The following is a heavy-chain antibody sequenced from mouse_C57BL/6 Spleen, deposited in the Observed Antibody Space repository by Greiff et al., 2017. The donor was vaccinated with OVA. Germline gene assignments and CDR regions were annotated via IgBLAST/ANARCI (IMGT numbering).Heavy chain of an antibody. CDR2: INYDGSST. Sequence: EVMLVESEGGLVQPGSSMKLSCTASGFTFSDYYMAWVRQVPEKGLEWVANINYDGSSTYYLDSLKSRFIISRDNAKNILYLQLSSLKSEDTATYYCARVLSNWDLAYYFDYWGQGTTLTVSS. V-gene: IGHV5-16*01. CDR1: GFTFSDYY. D-gene: IGHD4-1*01. J-gene: IGHJ2*01. CDR3: ARVLSNWDLAYYFDY.